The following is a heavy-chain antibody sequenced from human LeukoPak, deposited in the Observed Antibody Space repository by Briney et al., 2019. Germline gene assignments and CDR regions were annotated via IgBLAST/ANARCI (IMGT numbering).Heavy chain of an antibody. J-gene: IGHJ4*02. D-gene: IGHD1-26*01. V-gene: IGHV4-34*01. Sequence: SETLSLTCAVYGGSFSGYYGSWIRQPPGKGLEWIGEINHSGSTNYNPSLKSRVAISVDTSKNQFSLKLSSVTAADTAVYYCARLREGFDYWGQGTLVTVSS. CDR1: GGSFSGYY. CDR2: INHSGST. CDR3: ARLREGFDY.